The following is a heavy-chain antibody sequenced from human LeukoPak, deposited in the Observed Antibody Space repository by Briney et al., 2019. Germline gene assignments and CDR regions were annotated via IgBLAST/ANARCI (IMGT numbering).Heavy chain of an antibody. Sequence: ASVKVSCKASGYTFTGYYMHWVRQATGQGLEWMGWMNPNSGNTGYAQKFQGRVTMTRNTSISTAYMELSSLRSEDTAVYYCARTTPLLGFDYWGQGTLVTVSS. CDR1: GYTFTGYY. V-gene: IGHV1-8*02. CDR3: ARTTPLLGFDY. CDR2: MNPNSGNT. J-gene: IGHJ4*02. D-gene: IGHD2-21*02.